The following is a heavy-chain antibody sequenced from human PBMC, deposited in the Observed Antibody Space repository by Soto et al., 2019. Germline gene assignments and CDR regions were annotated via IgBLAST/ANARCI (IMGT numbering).Heavy chain of an antibody. CDR2: IIPIFGTA. V-gene: IGHV1-69*01. CDR3: ARDSGGTTVAFGMDV. CDR1: GGTFSSYA. Sequence: QVQLVQSGAEVKKPGSSVKVSCKASGGTFSSYAISWVRQAPGQGLEWMGGIIPIFGTANYAQKLQGRVTITADESTSTAYMELSSVRSEDTSVYYCARDSGGTTVAFGMDVWGQGTTVTVSS. J-gene: IGHJ6*02. D-gene: IGHD4-17*01.